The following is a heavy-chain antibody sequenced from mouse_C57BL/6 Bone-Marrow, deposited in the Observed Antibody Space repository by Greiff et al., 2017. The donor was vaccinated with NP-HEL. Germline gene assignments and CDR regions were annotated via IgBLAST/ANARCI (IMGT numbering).Heavy chain of an antibody. D-gene: IGHD1-1*01. V-gene: IGHV1-69*01. Sequence: QVQLQQPGAELVMPGASVKLSCKASGYTFTSYWMHWVKQRPGQGLEWIGEIDPSDSYTNYNQKFKGKSTLTVDKSSSTAYMQLSSLTSEDFAVYYGARNWAYYYGSSLDYWGQGTTLTVSS. CDR3: ARNWAYYYGSSLDY. CDR1: GYTFTSYW. CDR2: IDPSDSYT. J-gene: IGHJ2*01.